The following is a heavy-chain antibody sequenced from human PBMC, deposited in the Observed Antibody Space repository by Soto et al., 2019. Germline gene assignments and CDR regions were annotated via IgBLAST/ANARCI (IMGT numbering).Heavy chain of an antibody. CDR3: ARTRDNNINYYYALDV. CDR1: GGSISSSNW. V-gene: IGHV4-4*02. J-gene: IGHJ6*02. Sequence: TLSLTCAVSGGSISSSNWWSWVRQPPGKGLEWIGEIYHSGTTNYNPSLRSRVTISLDRSNDQFSLKLSSVTAADTAVYYCARTRDNNINYYYALDVWGPGTTVTVSS. CDR2: IYHSGTT. D-gene: IGHD1-20*01.